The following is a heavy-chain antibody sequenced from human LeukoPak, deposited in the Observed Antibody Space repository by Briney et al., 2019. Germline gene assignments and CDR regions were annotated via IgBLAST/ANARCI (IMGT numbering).Heavy chain of an antibody. J-gene: IGHJ4*02. CDR1: GGSISSSIYY. CDR3: ARHTWYGSSSNYFDY. Sequence: SETLSLTCTVSGGSISSSIYYWGWIRQPPGKGLEWIGSIYYSGSTYSNPSLKSRVTISVDKSKNQFSLKLSSVTAADTAVYYCARHTWYGSSSNYFDYWSQGTLVTVSS. D-gene: IGHD6-13*01. V-gene: IGHV4-39*01. CDR2: IYYSGST.